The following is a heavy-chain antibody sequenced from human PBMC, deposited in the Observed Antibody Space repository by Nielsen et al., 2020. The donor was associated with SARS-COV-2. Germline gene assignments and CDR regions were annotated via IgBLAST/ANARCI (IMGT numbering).Heavy chain of an antibody. CDR1: GFAFSSFW. CDR2: IKPDGTED. D-gene: IGHD2-2*01. V-gene: IGHV3-7*01. Sequence: GESLKISCAASGFAFSSFWMSWVRQAPGKGLEWVGNIKPDGTEDYYVDSVEGRFTISRDNAKNSLYLQMNSLRAEDTAVYYCARAPRVVVTLPYGMDVWGQGTTVTVSS. J-gene: IGHJ6*02. CDR3: ARAPRVVVTLPYGMDV.